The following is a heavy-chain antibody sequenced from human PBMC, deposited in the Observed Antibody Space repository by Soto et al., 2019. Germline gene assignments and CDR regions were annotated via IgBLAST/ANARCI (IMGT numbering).Heavy chain of an antibody. CDR2: ISYDGTNK. J-gene: IGHJ6*02. Sequence: QVQLVESGGGEVQPGRSLTISCAASGFTFSTYGMHWVRQTPGKGLEWVAVISYDGTNKFYSDSVKGRFIISRDNFKNTLTLQMNSLRADDTAVYSCAKDLQSYGDYDYYRYGMDVWGLGTRVTVSS. CDR1: GFTFSTYG. CDR3: AKDLQSYGDYDYYRYGMDV. V-gene: IGHV3-30*18. D-gene: IGHD4-17*01.